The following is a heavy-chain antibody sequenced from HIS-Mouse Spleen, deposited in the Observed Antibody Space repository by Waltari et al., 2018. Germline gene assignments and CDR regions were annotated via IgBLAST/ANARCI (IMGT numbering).Heavy chain of an antibody. Sequence: EVQLVESGGGLVKPGGSLRLSCAASGFTFSSYSMNWVRQAPGEGLEVVSSISSSSSYIYYADSVKGRFTISRDNAKNSLYLQMNSLRAEDTAVYYCARSPGIAAAGTDYWGQGTLVTVSS. V-gene: IGHV3-21*01. CDR1: GFTFSSYS. CDR3: ARSPGIAAAGTDY. J-gene: IGHJ4*02. D-gene: IGHD6-13*01. CDR2: ISSSSSYI.